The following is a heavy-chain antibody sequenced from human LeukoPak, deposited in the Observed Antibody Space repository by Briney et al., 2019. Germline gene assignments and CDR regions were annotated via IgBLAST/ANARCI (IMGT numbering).Heavy chain of an antibody. J-gene: IGHJ4*02. CDR1: GYTFTSYA. CDR2: INPISGGT. V-gene: IGHV1-2*02. Sequence: ASVKVSCKASGYTFTSYAMHWVRQAPGQGLEWMGWINPISGGTNYAQKFQGRVTMTRDTSTSTAYMELRRLRSDDTAVYYCARVKGIDILDYWGQGTLVTVSS. CDR3: ARVKGIDILDY. D-gene: IGHD3-9*01.